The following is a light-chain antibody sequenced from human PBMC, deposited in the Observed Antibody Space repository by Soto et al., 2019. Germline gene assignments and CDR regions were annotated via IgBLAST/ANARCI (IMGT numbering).Light chain of an antibody. V-gene: IGLV1-47*01. CDR1: SSNIGSNY. J-gene: IGLJ1*01. Sequence: QSVLTQPPSASGTPGQRVTISCSGSSSNIGSNYVYWYQQLPGTAPKLLIYRNNQRPSGVPDRFSGSKSGTSASLAISGLRSEDEADYYCAAWDDSLSGFYVFGTGIKVIV. CDR2: RNN. CDR3: AAWDDSLSGFYV.